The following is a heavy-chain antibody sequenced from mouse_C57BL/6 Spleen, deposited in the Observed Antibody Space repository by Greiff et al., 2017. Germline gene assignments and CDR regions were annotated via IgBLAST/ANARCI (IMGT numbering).Heavy chain of an antibody. CDR2: ISTGGDYN. Sequence: EVQLLESGEGLVKPGGSVKLSCAASGFTFSSYAMSWVRQTPEKRLEWVAYISTGGDYNYYADTVKGRFTISTDNARNTLYLQMSSLKSEDTAMYYCTRDRDYGNPFAYWGQGTLVTVSA. J-gene: IGHJ3*01. CDR3: TRDRDYGNPFAY. CDR1: GFTFSSYA. V-gene: IGHV5-9-1*02. D-gene: IGHD2-1*01.